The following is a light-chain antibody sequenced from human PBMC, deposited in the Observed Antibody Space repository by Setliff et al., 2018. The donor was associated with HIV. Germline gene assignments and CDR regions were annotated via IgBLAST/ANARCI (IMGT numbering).Light chain of an antibody. CDR3: GSCTTTSPCA. Sequence: QSALTQPASVSGSPGQSITIFCTGTSSDVGGYNLVSWYRQYPGKAPQLIIYEVSSRPSGISSRFSGSKSGNTASLTISGLQAEDEADYYCGSCTTTSPCAFGTGTKVTVL. V-gene: IGLV2-14*02. CDR2: EVS. CDR1: SSDVGGYNL. J-gene: IGLJ1*01.